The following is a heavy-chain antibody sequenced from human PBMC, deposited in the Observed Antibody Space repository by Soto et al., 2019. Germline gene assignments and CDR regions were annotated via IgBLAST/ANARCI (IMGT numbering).Heavy chain of an antibody. CDR2: IGPGGDTA. Sequence: ASVKVSCKASGYVFTNYYIHWVRQAPGQGLEWVGFIGPGGDTAASTQTFQDRITMTRDTSTSTAYLDLTSLRAEDTAVYYCARDSAQLVGTFFDYWGQGTVVTVS. CDR1: GYVFTNYY. J-gene: IGHJ4*02. V-gene: IGHV1-46*01. CDR3: ARDSAQLVGTFFDY. D-gene: IGHD1-1*01.